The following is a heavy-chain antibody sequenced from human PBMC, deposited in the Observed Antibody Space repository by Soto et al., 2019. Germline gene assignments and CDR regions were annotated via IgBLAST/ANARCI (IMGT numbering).Heavy chain of an antibody. D-gene: IGHD6-13*01. CDR3: ASVPAAGGGSSWYVYYYYMDV. CDR2: ISSSGSTI. J-gene: IGHJ6*03. Sequence: GGSLRLSCAASGFTFSDYYMSWIRQAPGKGLEWVSYISSSGSTIYYADSVKGRFTISRDNAKNSLYLQMNSLRAEDTAVYYCASVPAAGGGSSWYVYYYYMDVWGKGTTVTVSS. V-gene: IGHV3-11*01. CDR1: GFTFSDYY.